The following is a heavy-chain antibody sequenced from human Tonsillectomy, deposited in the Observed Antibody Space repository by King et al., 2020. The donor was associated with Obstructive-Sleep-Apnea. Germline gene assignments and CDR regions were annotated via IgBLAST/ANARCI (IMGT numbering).Heavy chain of an antibody. V-gene: IGHV5-51*01. D-gene: IGHD3-22*01. CDR2: IYPCDSDT. CDR1: GYSFASHW. J-gene: IGHJ4*02. Sequence: DVQLVQSGAEVKKPGESLKISCKGSGYSFASHWIGWVRQMPGKGLEWMGIIYPCDSDTRYSPSFQGQVTISADKSISTAYLQWRSLKASDTAMYYCARHSTIYYDSSGYADYWGQGTLVTVSS. CDR3: ARHSTIYYDSSGYADY.